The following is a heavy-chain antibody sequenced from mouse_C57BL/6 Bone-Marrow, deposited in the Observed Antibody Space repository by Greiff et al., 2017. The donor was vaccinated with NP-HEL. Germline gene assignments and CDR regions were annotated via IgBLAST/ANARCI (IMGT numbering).Heavy chain of an antibody. V-gene: IGHV2-2*01. J-gene: IGHJ2*01. CDR2: IWSGGST. CDR1: GFSLTSYG. Sequence: QVQLKQSGPGLVQPSQSLSITCTVSGFSLTSYGVHWVRQSPGKGLEWLGVIWSGGSTDYNAAFISRLSISKDNSKSQVFFKMNSLQADDTAIYYCARNGPPYYFDCWGKGTTLTVSS. CDR3: ARNGPPYYFDC.